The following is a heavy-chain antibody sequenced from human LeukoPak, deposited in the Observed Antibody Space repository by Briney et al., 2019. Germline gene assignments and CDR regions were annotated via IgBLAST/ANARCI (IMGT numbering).Heavy chain of an antibody. CDR3: ASWSPHGSGRNDY. V-gene: IGHV4-39*01. J-gene: IGHJ4*02. CDR2: IYYSGST. D-gene: IGHD3-10*01. CDR1: GGSISSSSYY. Sequence: PSETLSLTCTVSGGSISSSSYYWGWIRQPPGKGLEWIGSIYYSGSTYYNPSLKSRVTISVDTSRNQFSLKLSSVTAADTAVYYCASWSPHGSGRNDYWGQGTLVTVSS.